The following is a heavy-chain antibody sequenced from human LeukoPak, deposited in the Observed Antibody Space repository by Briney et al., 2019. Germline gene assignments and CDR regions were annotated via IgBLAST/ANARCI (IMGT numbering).Heavy chain of an antibody. CDR3: ANTVTTYYYYGMDV. CDR2: ISYDGSNK. Sequence: GGSLRLSCAASGFTFSSYGMHWVRQAPGKGLEWVAVISYDGSNKYYADSVKGRFTISRDNSKNTLYLQMNSLRAEDTAVYYCANTVTTYYYYGMDVWGKGTTVTVSP. V-gene: IGHV3-30*18. D-gene: IGHD4-17*01. CDR1: GFTFSSYG. J-gene: IGHJ6*04.